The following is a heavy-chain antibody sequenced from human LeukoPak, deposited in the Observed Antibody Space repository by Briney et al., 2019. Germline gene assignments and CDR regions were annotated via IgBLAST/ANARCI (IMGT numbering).Heavy chain of an antibody. J-gene: IGHJ4*02. CDR1: GGSFSGYY. Sequence: SETLSLTCAVYGGSFSGYYWSWIRQPPGKGLEWIGEINHSGSTNYNPSLKSRVTISVDTSKNQFSLKLSSVTAADTAVYYCARDSDSSGYYFDYWGQGTLVTVSS. D-gene: IGHD3-22*01. CDR2: INHSGST. V-gene: IGHV4-34*01. CDR3: ARDSDSSGYYFDY.